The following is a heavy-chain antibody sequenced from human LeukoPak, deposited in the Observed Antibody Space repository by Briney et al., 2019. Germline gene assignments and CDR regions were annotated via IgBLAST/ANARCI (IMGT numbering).Heavy chain of an antibody. D-gene: IGHD3-3*01. J-gene: IGHJ4*02. CDR2: IKSKTDGATT. V-gene: IGHV3-15*01. CDR1: GFTFSNAW. CDR3: ALEFGQATDY. Sequence: GGSPRLSCAASGFTFSNAWMTWVRQAPGQGLEWVGRIKSKTDGATTDYAATVKGRFIISRDDSKRMLYLQVNSLKTEDTAMYYCALEFGQATDYWGQGTLVTVSS.